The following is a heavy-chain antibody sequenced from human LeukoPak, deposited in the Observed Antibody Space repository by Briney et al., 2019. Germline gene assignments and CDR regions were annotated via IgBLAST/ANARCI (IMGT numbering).Heavy chain of an antibody. D-gene: IGHD4-11*01. CDR3: ARVVYSNYGASLWFDP. J-gene: IGHJ5*02. Sequence: SETLSLTCTVSGGSISSYYWSWIRQPAGKGLEWIGRIYTSGSTNYNPSLKSRVTMSVDTSKNQFSLKLSSVTAADTAVYYCARVVYSNYGASLWFDPWGQGTLVTVSS. V-gene: IGHV4-4*07. CDR2: IYTSGST. CDR1: GGSISSYY.